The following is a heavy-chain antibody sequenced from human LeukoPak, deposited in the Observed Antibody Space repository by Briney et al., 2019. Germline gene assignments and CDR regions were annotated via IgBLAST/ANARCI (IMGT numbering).Heavy chain of an antibody. J-gene: IGHJ5*02. Sequence: PSETLSLTCAVYGGSFSGYYWSWIRQPPGKGLEWIGEINHSGSTNYNPSLKSRVTISVDTSKNQFSMKLSSVQAADTAVYYCASLLGYCSSTSCSPWGQGTLVTVSS. V-gene: IGHV4-34*01. CDR1: GGSFSGYY. CDR3: ASLLGYCSSTSCSP. CDR2: INHSGST. D-gene: IGHD2-2*01.